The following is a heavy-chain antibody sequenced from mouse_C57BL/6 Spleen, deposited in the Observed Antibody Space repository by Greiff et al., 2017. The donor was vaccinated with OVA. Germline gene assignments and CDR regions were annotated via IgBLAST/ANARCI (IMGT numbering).Heavy chain of an antibody. V-gene: IGHV5-16*01. CDR1: GFTFSDYY. Sequence: EVKLVESEGGLVQPGSSMKLSCTASGFTFSDYYMAWVRQVPEKGLEWVANINYDGSSTYYLDSLKSRFIISRDNAKNILYLQMSSLKSEDTATYYCARDGTLYAMDYWGQGTSVTVSS. J-gene: IGHJ4*01. CDR3: ARDGTLYAMDY. D-gene: IGHD1-1*02. CDR2: INYDGSST.